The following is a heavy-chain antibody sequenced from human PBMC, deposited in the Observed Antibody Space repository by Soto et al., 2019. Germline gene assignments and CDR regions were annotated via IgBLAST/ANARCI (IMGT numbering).Heavy chain of an antibody. CDR2: INHSGST. CDR3: ARDNTRRGPCDV. Sequence: SETLSLTCTVYNESFSVYYWTWIRQPPGKGLEWIGEINHSGSTNYNPSLKSRGTMSVDTSKNQFSLKRTSVTAADKAVYYCARDNTRRGPCDVWGQGTMVTVSS. D-gene: IGHD5-18*01. V-gene: IGHV4-34*01. CDR1: NESFSVYY. J-gene: IGHJ3*01.